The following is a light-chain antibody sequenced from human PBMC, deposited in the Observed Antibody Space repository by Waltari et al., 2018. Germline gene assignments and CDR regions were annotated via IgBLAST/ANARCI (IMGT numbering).Light chain of an antibody. CDR2: GAS. V-gene: IGKV3-15*01. CDR3: QQYSNWPL. CDR1: QSVSSN. Sequence: EAELTQSPATLSVSPGERATLSCRASQSVSSNLPWYQPKPGQAPRLLIYGASTRATGIPARFSGRGSGTEFTLTISSLQSEDFAVYYCQQYSNWPLFGQGTKLEIK. J-gene: IGKJ2*01.